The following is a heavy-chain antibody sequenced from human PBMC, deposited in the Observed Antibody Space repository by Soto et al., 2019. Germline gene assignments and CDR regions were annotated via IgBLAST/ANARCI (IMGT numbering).Heavy chain of an antibody. CDR3: ARVPISIIVGATYFDY. CDR2: ISYDGSNK. D-gene: IGHD1-26*01. CDR1: GFTFSSYA. J-gene: IGHJ4*02. V-gene: IGHV3-30-3*01. Sequence: PGGSLRLSCAASGFTFSSYAMHWVRQAPGKGLEWVAVISYDGSNKYYADSVKGRFTISRDNSKNTLYLQMNSLRAEDTAVYYCARVPISIIVGATYFDYWGQGTLVTVSS.